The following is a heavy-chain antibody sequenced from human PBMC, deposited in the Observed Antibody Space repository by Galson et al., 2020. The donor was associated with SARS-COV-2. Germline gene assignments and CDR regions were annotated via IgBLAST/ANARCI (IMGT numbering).Heavy chain of an antibody. CDR1: GGSISSYY. CDR3: ARLVSITIYKKEHNWFDP. CDR2: IYYSGST. J-gene: IGHJ5*02. Sequence: SETLSLTCTVSGGSISSYYWSWIRQPPGKGLEWIGYIYYSGSTNYNPSLKSRVTISVDTSKNQFSLKLSSVTAADTAVYYCARLVSITIYKKEHNWFDPWGQGTLVTVSS. D-gene: IGHD3-9*01. V-gene: IGHV4-59*08.